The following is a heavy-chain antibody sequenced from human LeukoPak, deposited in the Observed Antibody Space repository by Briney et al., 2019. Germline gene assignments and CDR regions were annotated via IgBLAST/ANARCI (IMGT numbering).Heavy chain of an antibody. CDR2: ISAYNGNT. D-gene: IGHD5-12*01. J-gene: IGHJ4*02. CDR1: GYTFTSYG. V-gene: IGHV1-18*01. Sequence: ASVKVSRTASGYTFTSYGISWVRQAPGQGLEWMGWISAYNGNTNYAQKLQSRVTMTTDTSTSTAYMELRSLRSDDSAVYYCARDKVVAERTNYFDYWGQGTLVTVSS. CDR3: ARDKVVAERTNYFDY.